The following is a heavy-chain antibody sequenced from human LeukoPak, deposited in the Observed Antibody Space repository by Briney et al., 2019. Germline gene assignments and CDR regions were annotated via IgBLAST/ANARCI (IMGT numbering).Heavy chain of an antibody. Sequence: SETLSLTCTVSGGSISSYYWSWVRQPPGKGLEWIGYIYYSGSSNYNPSLKRRGTISVDKSKNQFSLKLSSVTAADTAVYYCARGRAAAGSRFDSWGQGTLVTVSS. CDR1: GGSISSYY. D-gene: IGHD6-13*01. J-gene: IGHJ4*02. CDR3: ARGRAAAGSRFDS. CDR2: IYYSGSS. V-gene: IGHV4-59*01.